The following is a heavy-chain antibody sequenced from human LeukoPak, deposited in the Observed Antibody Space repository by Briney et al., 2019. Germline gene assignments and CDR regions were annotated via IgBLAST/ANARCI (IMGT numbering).Heavy chain of an antibody. CDR2: IKQDGSEK. J-gene: IGHJ4*02. D-gene: IGHD3-22*01. V-gene: IGHV3-7*01. CDR1: GFTFSSYA. Sequence: GGSLRLSCAASGFTFSSYAMSWVRQAPGKGLEWVANIKQDGSEKYYVDSVKGRFTISRDNAKNSLYLQMNSLRAEDTAVYYCARIYYYDSRLDYWGQGTLVTVSS. CDR3: ARIYYYDSRLDY.